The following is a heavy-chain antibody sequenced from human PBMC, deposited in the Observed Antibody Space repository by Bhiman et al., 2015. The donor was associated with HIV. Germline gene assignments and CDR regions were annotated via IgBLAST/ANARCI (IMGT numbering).Heavy chain of an antibody. CDR2: ISSSSSYI. Sequence: EVQLVESGGGLVKPGGSLRLSCAASGFTFSIYSMNWVRQAPGKGLEWVSSISSSSSYIYYADSVKGRFTISRDNAKNSLYLQMNSLRAEDTAVYYCARAQPSSGSGYYPLCYFDYWGQGTLVTVPS. CDR1: GFTFSIYS. CDR3: ARAQPSSGSGYYPLCYFDY. J-gene: IGHJ4*02. D-gene: IGHD3-22*01. V-gene: IGHV3-21*01.